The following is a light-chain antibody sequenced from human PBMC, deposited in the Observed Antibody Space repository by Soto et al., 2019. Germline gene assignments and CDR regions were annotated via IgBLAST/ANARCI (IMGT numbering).Light chain of an antibody. Sequence: QSVLTQPASVSGSPGQSITISCTGTSSDVGSYNLVSWYQQHPRKAPKLMIYEGSKRPSGVSNRFSGSKSGNTASLTISGLQAEDEADYYCCSYAGSSTLYVFGTGTKLTVL. CDR3: CSYAGSSTLYV. J-gene: IGLJ1*01. CDR1: SSDVGSYNL. CDR2: EGS. V-gene: IGLV2-23*01.